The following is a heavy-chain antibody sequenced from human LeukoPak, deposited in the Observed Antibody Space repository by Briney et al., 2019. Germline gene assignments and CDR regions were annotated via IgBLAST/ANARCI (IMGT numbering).Heavy chain of an antibody. J-gene: IGHJ4*02. CDR1: GFTFSSYA. Sequence: GGSLRLSCAASGFTFSSYAMIWVRQAPGKGLEWVSVISGSSGTTYYVDSVKGRFTISRDNSKNTLYLQMNSLRAEDTAVYYCAKEVSWNLHYFDYWGQGTLVTVSS. D-gene: IGHD1-1*01. V-gene: IGHV3-23*01. CDR3: AKEVSWNLHYFDY. CDR2: ISGSSGTT.